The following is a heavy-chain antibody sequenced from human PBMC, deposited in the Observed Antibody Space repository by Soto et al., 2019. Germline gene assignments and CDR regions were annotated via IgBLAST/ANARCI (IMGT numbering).Heavy chain of an antibody. Sequence: GGSLRLSCAASGFTFNTYWMTWVRQAPGKGLEWVANIKEDGSDKYYVDSVKGRFTISRDNARNSLYLQMNSLRAEDTAVYYCARHELSYNYGMDVWGQGTTVTVSS. CDR1: GFTFNTYW. CDR3: ARHELSYNYGMDV. J-gene: IGHJ6*02. V-gene: IGHV3-7*01. D-gene: IGHD1-7*01. CDR2: IKEDGSDK.